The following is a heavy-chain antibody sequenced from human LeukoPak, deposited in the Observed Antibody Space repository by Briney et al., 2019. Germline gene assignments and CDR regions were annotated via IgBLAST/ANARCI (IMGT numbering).Heavy chain of an antibody. Sequence: SETLSLICSVSGGSISRGDYYWSWIRQPPGKGLEWIGYIYYSGSSYYNPSLKSRVTISVDTSKNQFSLKLSSVTAADTAVYYCARRGITMVRGPFNWFDPWGQGTLVTVSS. CDR3: ARRGITMVRGPFNWFDP. J-gene: IGHJ5*02. CDR2: IYYSGSS. CDR1: GGSISRGDYY. V-gene: IGHV4-30-4*01. D-gene: IGHD3-10*01.